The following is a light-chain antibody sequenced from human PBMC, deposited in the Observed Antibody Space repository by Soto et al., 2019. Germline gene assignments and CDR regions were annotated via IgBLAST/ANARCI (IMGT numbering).Light chain of an antibody. CDR1: SSDVGGFNY. J-gene: IGLJ2*01. CDR3: SSYRNSRTVV. CDR2: DVS. V-gene: IGLV2-14*01. Sequence: QSALTQPASVSGSPGQSITISCTGTSSDVGGFNYVSWYQQHPGKAPKIIIYDVSNRPSGVSNRFSGSKSGNTASLTISGLQAEDEADYYCSSYRNSRTVVFGGGTKLTVL.